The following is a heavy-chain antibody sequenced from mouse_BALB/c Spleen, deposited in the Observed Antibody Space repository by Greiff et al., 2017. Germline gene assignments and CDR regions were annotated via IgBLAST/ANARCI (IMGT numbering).Heavy chain of an antibody. J-gene: IGHJ3*01. V-gene: IGHV1S127*01. CDR2: IDPSDSYT. CDR1: GYTFTSYW. CDR3: TRPYYGSSYKAWFAY. Sequence: VQLQQPGAELVKPGASVKMSCKASGYTFTSYWMHWVKQRPGQGLEWIGVIDPSDSYTSYNQKFKGKATLTVDTSSSTAYMQLSSLTSEDSAVYYCTRPYYGSSYKAWFAYWGQGTLVTVSA. D-gene: IGHD1-1*01.